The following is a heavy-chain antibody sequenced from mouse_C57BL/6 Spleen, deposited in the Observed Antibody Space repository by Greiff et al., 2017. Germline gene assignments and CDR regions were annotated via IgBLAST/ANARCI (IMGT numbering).Heavy chain of an antibody. CDR3: AREGTTVVDWYFDV. J-gene: IGHJ1*03. CDR1: GFTFSSYA. Sequence: DVKLVESGGGLVKPGGSLKLSCAASGFTFSSYAMSWVRQTPEKRLEWVATISDGGSYTYYPDHVKGRFTISRDNAKNNLYLQMSHLKSEDTAMYYCAREGTTVVDWYFDVWGTGTTVTVSS. CDR2: ISDGGSYT. D-gene: IGHD1-1*01. V-gene: IGHV5-4*01.